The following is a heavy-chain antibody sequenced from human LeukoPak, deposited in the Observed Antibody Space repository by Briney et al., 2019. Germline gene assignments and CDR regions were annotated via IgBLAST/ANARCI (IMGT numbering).Heavy chain of an antibody. CDR3: AKDPYGTRYFDY. D-gene: IGHD2-2*01. CDR2: LSGSGYNT. V-gene: IGHV3-23*01. CDR1: GFTFSRHA. Sequence: ESGGSLRLSCAASGFTFSRHALSWVRQAPGKGLEWVSSLSGSGYNTYYADSVKGRFTISRDNSKNTVYLQMNSLRAEDTAVYYCAKDPYGTRYFDYWGQGTLVTVSS. J-gene: IGHJ4*02.